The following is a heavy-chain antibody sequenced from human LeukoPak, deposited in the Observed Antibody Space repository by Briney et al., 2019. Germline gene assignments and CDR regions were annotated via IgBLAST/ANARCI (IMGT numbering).Heavy chain of an antibody. V-gene: IGHV4-59*05. CDR1: GGSISGYY. D-gene: IGHD6-13*01. Sequence: SETLSLTCTVSGGSISGYYWSWIRRPPGKGLEWIGSIYYSGSTYYNPSLKSRVTISVDTSKNQFSLKLSSVTAADTAVYYCARCVQQLPDYWGQGTLVTVSS. J-gene: IGHJ4*02. CDR3: ARCVQQLPDY. CDR2: IYYSGST.